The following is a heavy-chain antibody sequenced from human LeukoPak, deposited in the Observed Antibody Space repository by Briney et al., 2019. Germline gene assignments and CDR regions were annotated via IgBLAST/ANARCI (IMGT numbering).Heavy chain of an antibody. CDR3: ASGYSSGWWDFDY. D-gene: IGHD6-19*01. V-gene: IGHV4-59*01. CDR1: GGSISSYY. Sequence: PSETLSLTCAVSGGSISSYYWSWIRQPPGKGLEWIGYIYYSGSTNYNPSLKSRVTISVDTSKNQFSLKLSSVTAADTAVYYCASGYSSGWWDFDYWGQGTLVTVSS. CDR2: IYYSGST. J-gene: IGHJ4*02.